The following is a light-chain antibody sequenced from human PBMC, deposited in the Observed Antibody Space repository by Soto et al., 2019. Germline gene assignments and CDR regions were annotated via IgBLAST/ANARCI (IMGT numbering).Light chain of an antibody. J-gene: IGKJ1*01. Sequence: EIVLTQSPGTLSLSPGERATLSCRAIQSVSNNYLAWYQQKPGQAPRLLIHDASSRATGIPDRFSGSGSGTDFTLTISRLEPEDFAVYYCQQYGGSPRTFGQGTKVDI. CDR1: QSVSNNY. CDR3: QQYGGSPRT. V-gene: IGKV3-20*01. CDR2: DAS.